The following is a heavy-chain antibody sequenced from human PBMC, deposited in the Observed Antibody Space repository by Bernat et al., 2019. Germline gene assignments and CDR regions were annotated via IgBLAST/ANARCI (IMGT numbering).Heavy chain of an antibody. CDR3: AGEKGDTMVRGELISGAFDI. D-gene: IGHD3-10*01. CDR2: IKQDGSEK. CDR1: GFTFSSYW. J-gene: IGHJ3*02. Sequence: EVQLVESGGGLVQPGGSLRLSCAASGFTFSSYWMSWVRQAPGKGLEWVANIKQDGSEKYYVDSVKGRFTISRDNAKNSLYLQMNSLRAEDTAVYYCAGEKGDTMVRGELISGAFDIWGQGTMVTVSS. V-gene: IGHV3-7*03.